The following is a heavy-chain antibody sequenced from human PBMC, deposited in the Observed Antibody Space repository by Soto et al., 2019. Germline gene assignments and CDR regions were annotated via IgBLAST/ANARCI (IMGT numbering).Heavy chain of an antibody. CDR3: ALFVVDTDYYLDV. V-gene: IGHV4-34*01. CDR1: GGSFSGYY. D-gene: IGHD2-2*02. CDR2: INSSGST. J-gene: IGHJ6*03. Sequence: QVQLQQWGAGLLKPSETLSLTCAMSGGSFSGYYWNWIRQSPGKGLEWIAEINSSGSTNYNPSLKSRVTISVDTSKDQFSLKLSSVTAADTAVYYCALFVVDTDYYLDVWGKGTAVTVSS.